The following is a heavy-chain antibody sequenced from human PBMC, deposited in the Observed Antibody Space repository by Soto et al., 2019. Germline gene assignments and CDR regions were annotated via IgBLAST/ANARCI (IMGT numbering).Heavy chain of an antibody. CDR2: ISGSGGST. CDR3: AKPKGSVGDFDY. D-gene: IGHD3-16*01. J-gene: IGHJ4*02. V-gene: IGHV3-23*01. Sequence: PGVSLRLSCAASGFTISSYAMSWVRQAPGKGLEWVSAISGSGGSTYYADSVKGRFTISRDNSKNTLYLQMNSLRAEDTAVYYCAKPKGSVGDFDYWGQGTLVTVSS. CDR1: GFTISSYA.